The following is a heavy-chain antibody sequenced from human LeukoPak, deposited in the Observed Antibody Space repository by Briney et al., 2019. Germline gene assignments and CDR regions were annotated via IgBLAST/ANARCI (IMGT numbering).Heavy chain of an antibody. J-gene: IGHJ4*02. D-gene: IGHD3-10*01. Sequence: PSETLSLTCAVSGGSISSSNWWSWVRQPPGKGLEWIGEIYHSGSTIYNPSLKSRVTISVDKSKNQFSLKLSFVTAADTAVYYCARVMVGGSYYDYWGQGTLVTVSS. CDR3: ARVMVGGSYYDY. CDR2: IYHSGST. CDR1: GGSISSSNW. V-gene: IGHV4-4*02.